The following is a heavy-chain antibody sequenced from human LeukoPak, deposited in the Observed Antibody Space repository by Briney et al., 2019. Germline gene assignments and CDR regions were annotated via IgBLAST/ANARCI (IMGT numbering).Heavy chain of an antibody. CDR2: INPNSGGT. CDR1: GYTFTGYY. D-gene: IGHD3-22*01. CDR3: ARGSWDSSGSAGY. V-gene: IGHV1-2*02. Sequence: ASVKVSCKASGYTFTGYYMHWVRQAPGQGLEWMGWINPNSGGTNYAQKFRGRVTMTRDTSISTAYMELSRLRSDDTAVYYCARGSWDSSGSAGYWGQGTLVTVSS. J-gene: IGHJ4*02.